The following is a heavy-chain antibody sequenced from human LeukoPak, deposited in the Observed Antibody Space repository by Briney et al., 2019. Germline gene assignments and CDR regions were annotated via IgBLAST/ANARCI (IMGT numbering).Heavy chain of an antibody. CDR3: ARRPNYYDSSGYVGAFDI. J-gene: IGHJ3*02. CDR1: GGTFSSYA. D-gene: IGHD3-22*01. Sequence: SVKVSCKASGGTFSSYAISWVRQAPGQGLEWMGGIIPIFGTANYAQKFQGRVTITADESTSTAYMELSSLRSEDTAVYYCARRPNYYDSSGYVGAFDIWGQGTMVAVSS. CDR2: IIPIFGTA. V-gene: IGHV1-69*13.